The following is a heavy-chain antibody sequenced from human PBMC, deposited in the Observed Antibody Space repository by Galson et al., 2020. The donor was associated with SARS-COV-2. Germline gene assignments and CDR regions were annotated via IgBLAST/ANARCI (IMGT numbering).Heavy chain of an antibody. CDR3: AREAIAVAGQLDY. D-gene: IGHD6-19*01. CDR2: IYYSGST. CDR1: GDSISSSNSY. V-gene: IGHV4-39*02. Sequence: ETSETLSLTCTVSGDSISSSNSYWGWIRQPPGKGLEWIGSIYYSGSTYYNPALKSRVTFSVDTSKYQFSLKLSSVTAADTAVYYCAREAIAVAGQLDYWGQGSLVTVSS. J-gene: IGHJ4*02.